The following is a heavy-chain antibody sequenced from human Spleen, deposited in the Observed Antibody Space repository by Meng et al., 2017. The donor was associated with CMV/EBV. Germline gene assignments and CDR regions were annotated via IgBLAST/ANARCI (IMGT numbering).Heavy chain of an antibody. CDR1: GFRFSDYN. D-gene: IGHD5-12*01. CDR3: TKDSGYGPDYFDY. V-gene: IGHV3-48*01. Sequence: GESLKISCAASGFRFSDYNMNWVRQAPGKGLEWVSHISSSSSTISLADSVKGRFTISRDNSKNTLYLQMNSLRAEDTAVYYCTKDSGYGPDYFDYWGQGTLVTVSS. J-gene: IGHJ4*02. CDR2: ISSSSSTI.